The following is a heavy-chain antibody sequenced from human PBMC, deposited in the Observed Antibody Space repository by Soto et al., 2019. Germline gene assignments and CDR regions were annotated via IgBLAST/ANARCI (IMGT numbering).Heavy chain of an antibody. CDR2: IYHSGST. Sequence: SETLCLTCTVSGGSISGYDWSWLRQPPGKGLEWMGYIYHSGSTYYNPSLKSRVTISVDRSKYQFSLKLSSVTAADTAVYYCARMNYYDTSGYPFDYWGQGMMVT. D-gene: IGHD3-22*01. J-gene: IGHJ4*02. CDR1: GGSISGYD. CDR3: ARMNYYDTSGYPFDY. V-gene: IGHV4-59*12.